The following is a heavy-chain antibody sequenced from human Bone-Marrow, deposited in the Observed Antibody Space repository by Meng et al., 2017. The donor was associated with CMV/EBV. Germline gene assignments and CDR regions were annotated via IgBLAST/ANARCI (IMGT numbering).Heavy chain of an antibody. D-gene: IGHD2-2*01. V-gene: IGHV1-18*01. CDR1: GYTFTSYG. J-gene: IGHJ5*02. CDR2: TSAYNGNT. CDR3: AREVAFVVVPAAISWGWFDP. Sequence: ASVKVSCKASGYTFTSYGISWVRQAPGQGLEWMGWTSAYNGNTNYAQKLQGRVTMTTDTSTSTAYMELRSLRSDDTAVYYCAREVAFVVVPAAISWGWFDPWGQGTLVTVSS.